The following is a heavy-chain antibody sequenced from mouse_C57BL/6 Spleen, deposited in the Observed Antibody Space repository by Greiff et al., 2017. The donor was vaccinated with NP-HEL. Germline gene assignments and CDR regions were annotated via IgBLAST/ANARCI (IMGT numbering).Heavy chain of an antibody. J-gene: IGHJ4*01. CDR1: GYTFTDYY. CDR2: IYPGSGNT. V-gene: IGHV1-76*01. CDR3: ARSPYGSSPYYARDY. D-gene: IGHD1-1*01. Sequence: VQLQQSGAELVRPGASVKLSCKASGYTFTDYYINWVKQRPGQGLEWIARIYPGSGNTYYNEKFKGKATLTAEKSSSTAYMQLSSLTSEDSAVYFCARSPYGSSPYYARDYWGQGTSGTVSS.